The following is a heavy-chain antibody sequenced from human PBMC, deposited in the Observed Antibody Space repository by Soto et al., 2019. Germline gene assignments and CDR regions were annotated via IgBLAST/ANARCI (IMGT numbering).Heavy chain of an antibody. CDR2: ISGGSGYI. CDR1: GFTFSSYS. J-gene: IGHJ6*02. Sequence: EVQLVESGGGLVKPGGSLRLSCAASGFTFSSYSMNWVSQAPGKGLEWVSSISGGSGYIYYADSVKGRFTISRDNAKNSLYLQLKSLRAEDTAVDYCARGKGMDVWGQGTTVTVSS. CDR3: ARGKGMDV. V-gene: IGHV3-21*01.